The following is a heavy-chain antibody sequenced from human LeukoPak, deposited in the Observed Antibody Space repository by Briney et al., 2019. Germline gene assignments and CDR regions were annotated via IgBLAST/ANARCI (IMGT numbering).Heavy chain of an antibody. CDR3: ASDKNQRPTGGMHT. CDR1: GFTFSTSW. CDR2: ISGSGGSA. V-gene: IGHV3-23*01. J-gene: IGHJ5*02. Sequence: GGSLRLSCAASGFTFSTSWMSWVRQAPGKGLEWVSAISGSGGSAYYADSVKGRFTISRDNSKNTLYLQMNSLRAEDTAVYYCASDKNQRPTGGMHTWGQGTLVTVSS. D-gene: IGHD1-1*01.